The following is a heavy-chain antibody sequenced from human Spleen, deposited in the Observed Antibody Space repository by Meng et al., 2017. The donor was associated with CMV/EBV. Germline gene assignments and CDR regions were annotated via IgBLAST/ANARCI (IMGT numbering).Heavy chain of an antibody. V-gene: IGHV1-2*06. Sequence: EWMGRFNPHSGGTNYAQKFQGRVTMTGDTSLSTAYMELSNLRSDDTAMFYCARAGILTTTPIDYWGQGTLVTVSS. CDR3: ARAGILTTTPIDY. J-gene: IGHJ4*02. CDR2: FNPHSGGT. D-gene: IGHD2-2*02.